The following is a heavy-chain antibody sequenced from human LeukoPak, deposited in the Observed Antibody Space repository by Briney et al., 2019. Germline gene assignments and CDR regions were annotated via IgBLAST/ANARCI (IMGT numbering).Heavy chain of an antibody. J-gene: IGHJ4*02. Sequence: GGSLRLSCAASGFTFRSYAMSWVRQAPGKGLEWVLAISGSGTSTYYADSVKGRFTISRDNSKNTLYLQMNSLRAEDTAVYYCEGTYYYDSSDDYWGEGTLVTVSS. CDR2: ISGSGTST. V-gene: IGHV3-23*01. D-gene: IGHD3-22*01. CDR1: GFTFRSYA. CDR3: EGTYYYDSSDDY.